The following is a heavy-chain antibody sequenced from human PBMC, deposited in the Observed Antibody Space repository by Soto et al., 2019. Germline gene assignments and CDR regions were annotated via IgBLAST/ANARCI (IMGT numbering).Heavy chain of an antibody. CDR3: ARVWRDIVVVVAAVYAFDI. J-gene: IGHJ3*02. V-gene: IGHV1-8*01. CDR2: MNPNSGNT. Sequence: QVQLVQSGAEVKKPGASVKVSCKASGYTFTSYDINWVRQATGQRLEWRGWMNPNSGNTGYAQKFQGRVTMPRNTSISTAYMELSSLRSEDTAVYSCARVWRDIVVVVAAVYAFDIWGQGTMVTVSS. CDR1: GYTFTSYD. D-gene: IGHD2-15*01.